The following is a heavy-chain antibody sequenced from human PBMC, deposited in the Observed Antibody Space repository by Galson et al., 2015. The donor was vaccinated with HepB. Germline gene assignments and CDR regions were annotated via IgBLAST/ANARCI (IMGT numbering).Heavy chain of an antibody. CDR2: INHSGST. V-gene: IGHV4-34*01. Sequence: ETLSLTCAVYGGSFSGYYWSWIRQPPGKGLEWIGEINHSGSTNYNPSLKSRVTISVDTSKNQFSLKLSSVTAADTAVYYCARLPMVRGVKPPLYYYYGMDVWGQGTTVTVSS. CDR1: GGSFSGYY. D-gene: IGHD3-10*01. CDR3: ARLPMVRGVKPPLYYYYGMDV. J-gene: IGHJ6*02.